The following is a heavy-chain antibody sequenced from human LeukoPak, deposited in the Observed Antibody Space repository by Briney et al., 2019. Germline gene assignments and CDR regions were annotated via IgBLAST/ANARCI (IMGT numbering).Heavy chain of an antibody. CDR3: ARDLRAHGVFDI. V-gene: IGHV3-53*01. CDR2: IYSDGTT. CDR1: GFTVRSSY. Sequence: GGSLRLSCAASGFTVRSSYMSWVRQAPGKGLEWVSEIYSDGTTYYAASVKGRFGISRDNSKNTVDLQMNSLRAEDTAVYYCARDLRAHGVFDIWGQGTMVTVSS. J-gene: IGHJ3*02.